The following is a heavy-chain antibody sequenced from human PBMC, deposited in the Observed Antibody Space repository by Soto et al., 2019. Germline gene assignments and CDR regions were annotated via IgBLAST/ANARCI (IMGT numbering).Heavy chain of an antibody. Sequence: EVQLVESGGGLVQPGGSLSLSCAASGFTVSSYWMSWVRQAPGKGLEWVANIKQDGSEKYYVDSEKCRFTISRDNASKSLYLQMNRLRAEDTAVYYCARITGVDTIRVALNYYYYIDVWGKGTTVTLSS. J-gene: IGHJ6*03. CDR1: GFTVSSYW. V-gene: IGHV3-7*01. D-gene: IGHD5-12*01. CDR2: IKQDGSEK. CDR3: ARITGVDTIRVALNYYYYIDV.